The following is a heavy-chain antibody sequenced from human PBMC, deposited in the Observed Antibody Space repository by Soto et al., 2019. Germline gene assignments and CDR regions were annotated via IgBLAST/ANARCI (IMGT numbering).Heavy chain of an antibody. J-gene: IGHJ4*02. V-gene: IGHV3-33*01. CDR1: GFSFSSYG. CDR2: IWNDGSKK. D-gene: IGHD1-26*01. CDR3: ARSVGAGADGLTERLDY. Sequence: QVQLVESGGGVAHPGTPLGLSCVASGFSFSSYGMHWVRQPPGKGLEWVAVIWNDGSKKYYGDSVKDRFTVSRDSPNNMLYLPISSLRAEDTATYYCARSVGAGADGLTERLDYWGRGTPVTVSS.